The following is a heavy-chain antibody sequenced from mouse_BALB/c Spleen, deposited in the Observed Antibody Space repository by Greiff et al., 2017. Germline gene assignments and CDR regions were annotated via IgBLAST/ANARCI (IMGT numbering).Heavy chain of an antibody. CDR2: ISSGSSTI. CDR3: ARGGYYLHFDY. D-gene: IGHD2-3*01. Sequence: EVQGVESGGGLVQPGGSRKLSCAASGFTFSSFGMHWVRQAPEKGLEWVAYISSGSSTIYYADTVKGRFTISRDNPKNTLFLQMTSLRSEDTAMYYCARGGYYLHFDYWGQGTTLTVSS. V-gene: IGHV5-17*02. CDR1: GFTFSSFG. J-gene: IGHJ2*01.